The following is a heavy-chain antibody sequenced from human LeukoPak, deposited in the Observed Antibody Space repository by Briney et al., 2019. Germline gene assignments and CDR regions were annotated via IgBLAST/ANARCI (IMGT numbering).Heavy chain of an antibody. J-gene: IGHJ4*02. CDR3: ARGQTITIFGVVIIGHYYFDY. CDR1: GGSFSGYY. Sequence: PSETLTLTCAVYGGSFSGYYWSWIRQPPGKGLEWIGEINHSGSTNYNPSLKSRVTISVDTSKNQFSLKLSSVTAADTAVYYCARGQTITIFGVVIIGHYYFDYWGQGNLVTVSS. V-gene: IGHV4-34*01. CDR2: INHSGST. D-gene: IGHD3-3*01.